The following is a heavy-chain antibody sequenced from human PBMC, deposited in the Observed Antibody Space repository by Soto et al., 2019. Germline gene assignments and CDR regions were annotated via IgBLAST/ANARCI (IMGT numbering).Heavy chain of an antibody. V-gene: IGHV1-46*01. Sequence: ASVKVSYKTSGYTFTSYYMHWVRQAPGQGLEWMGIINPSGGSTSYAQKFQGRVTMTRDTSTSTVYMELSSLRSEDTAVYYCARDYYGSGSYPFPYYYYYGMDVWGQGTTVTVSS. D-gene: IGHD3-10*01. CDR2: INPSGGST. CDR1: GYTFTSYY. J-gene: IGHJ6*02. CDR3: ARDYYGSGSYPFPYYYYYGMDV.